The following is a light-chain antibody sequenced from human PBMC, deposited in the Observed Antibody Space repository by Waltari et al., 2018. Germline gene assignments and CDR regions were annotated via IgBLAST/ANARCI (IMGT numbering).Light chain of an antibody. Sequence: QSALTPPASVSGSPGQSITISCTGSSSDVGGYNYVPWYQQYPGKVPKIMLYEVKNRPSGVSSRFSGSKSGNTASLTSSGLQADDEADYYCSSFTSRHLYVFGTGTAVTVL. V-gene: IGLV2-14*01. J-gene: IGLJ1*01. CDR3: SSFTSRHLYV. CDR2: EVK. CDR1: SSDVGGYNY.